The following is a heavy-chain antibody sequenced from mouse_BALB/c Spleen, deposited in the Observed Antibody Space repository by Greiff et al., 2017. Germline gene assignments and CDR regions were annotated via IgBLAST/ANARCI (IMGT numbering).Heavy chain of an antibody. J-gene: IGHJ4*01. CDR3: ASLWMSAMDY. V-gene: IGHV5-4*02. D-gene: IGHD1-1*02. CDR2: ISDGGSYT. CDR1: GFTFSDYY. Sequence: DVMLVESGGGLVKPGGSLKLSCAASGFTFSDYYMYWVRQTPEKRLEWVATISDGGSYTYYPDSVKGRFTISRDNAKNNLYLQMSSLKSEDTAMYYCASLWMSAMDYWGQGTSVSVSS.